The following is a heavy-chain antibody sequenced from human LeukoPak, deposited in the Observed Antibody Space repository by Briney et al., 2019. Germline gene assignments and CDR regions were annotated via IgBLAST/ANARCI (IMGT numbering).Heavy chain of an antibody. CDR2: INHSGST. J-gene: IGHJ6*02. CDR3: ARGLGMAAFGSRFGMDV. CDR1: GGSFSGYY. Sequence: SETLSLTCAVYGGSFSGYYWSWIRQPPGKGLEWIGEINHSGSTNYNPSLKSRVTMSVDTSKNQFSLQLSSVTAADTAVYYCARGLGMAAFGSRFGMDVWGQGTTVTVSS. V-gene: IGHV4-34*01. D-gene: IGHD6-13*01.